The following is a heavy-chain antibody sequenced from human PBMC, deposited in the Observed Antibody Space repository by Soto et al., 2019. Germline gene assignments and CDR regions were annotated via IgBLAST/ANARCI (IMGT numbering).Heavy chain of an antibody. CDR3: ASSGYCSGGSCSYYQSYYYCMDG. J-gene: IGHJ6*02. Sequence: SVKVSCKASGGTFSSYAISWVRQAPGQGLEWMGGIIPIFGTANYAQKFQGRVTITADESTSTAYMELSSLRSEDTDVYYCASSGYCSGGSCSYYQSYYYCMDGWG. CDR2: IIPIFGTA. D-gene: IGHD2-15*01. CDR1: GGTFSSYA. V-gene: IGHV1-69*13.